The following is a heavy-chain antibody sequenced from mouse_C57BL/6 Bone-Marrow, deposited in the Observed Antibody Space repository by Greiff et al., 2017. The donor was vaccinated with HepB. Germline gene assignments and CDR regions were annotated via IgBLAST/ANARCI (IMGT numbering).Heavy chain of an antibody. CDR1: GYTFTSYW. J-gene: IGHJ3*01. V-gene: IGHV1-55*01. D-gene: IGHD3-2*02. Sequence: QVQLQQPGAELVKPGASVKMSCKASGYTFTSYWITWVKQRPGQGLEWIGDIYPGSGSTNYNEKFKSKATLTVDTSSSTAYMQLSSLTSEDSAVYYCARWTAQVYAWFAYWGQGTLVTVSA. CDR2: IYPGSGST. CDR3: ARWTAQVYAWFAY.